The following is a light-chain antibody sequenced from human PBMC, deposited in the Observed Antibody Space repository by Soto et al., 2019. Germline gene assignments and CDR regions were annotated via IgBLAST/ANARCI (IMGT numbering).Light chain of an antibody. Sequence: EIVLTQSPATLSLSPGERATLSCRASQSVSSYLAWYQQKPGQAPRLLIYDASNRATGIPARFSGSGSGTEFTITISSLEHEDFAFYYCQPRSAWPLYTFGQGTKLEIK. CDR1: QSVSSY. CDR2: DAS. V-gene: IGKV3-11*01. CDR3: QPRSAWPLYT. J-gene: IGKJ2*01.